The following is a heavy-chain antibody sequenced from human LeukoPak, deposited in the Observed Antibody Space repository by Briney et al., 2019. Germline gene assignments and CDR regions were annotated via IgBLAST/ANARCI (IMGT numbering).Heavy chain of an antibody. CDR2: ISGSGGST. J-gene: IGHJ4*02. D-gene: IGHD3-3*01. CDR1: GFTFSSYA. V-gene: IGHV3-23*01. CDR3: AKDVRITIFGVVIRCFDY. Sequence: GASLRLSCAASGFTFSSYAMSWVRQAPGKGLEWVSAISGSGGSTYYADSVKGRFTISRDNSKNTLYLQMNSLRAEDTAVYYCAKDVRITIFGVVIRCFDYWGQGTLVTVSS.